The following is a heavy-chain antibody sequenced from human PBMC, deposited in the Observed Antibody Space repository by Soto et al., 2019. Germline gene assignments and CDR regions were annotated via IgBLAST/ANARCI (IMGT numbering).Heavy chain of an antibody. CDR3: ARDYTAAACHPDY. Sequence: QVQLVQSGAEEKKPGASVKVSCKASGYTFTNYAMHWVRQAPGQRLEWMGWINAGNDNTKYSQKFQGRVTITSDTSASTAHMELSSLRSEDTAVYYWARDYTAAACHPDYWGQRTLVTVSS. J-gene: IGHJ4*02. CDR2: INAGNDNT. CDR1: GYTFTNYA. V-gene: IGHV1-3*05. D-gene: IGHD6-13*01.